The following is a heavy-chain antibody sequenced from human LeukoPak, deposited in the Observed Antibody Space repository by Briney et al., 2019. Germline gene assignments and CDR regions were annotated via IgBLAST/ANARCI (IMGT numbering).Heavy chain of an antibody. Sequence: SETLSLTCTVSGGSISSYYWSWIRQPPGKGLEWIGYIYYSGSTNYNPSLKSRVTISVDTSKNQFSLKLSSVTAADTAVYYCASSDILTGVDYWGQGTLVTVSS. CDR2: IYYSGST. D-gene: IGHD3-9*01. J-gene: IGHJ4*02. V-gene: IGHV4-59*01. CDR1: GGSISSYY. CDR3: ASSDILTGVDY.